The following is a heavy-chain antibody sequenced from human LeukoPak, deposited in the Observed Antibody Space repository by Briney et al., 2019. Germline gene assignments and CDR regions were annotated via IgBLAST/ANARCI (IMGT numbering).Heavy chain of an antibody. CDR3: ARGPAIGGSLNWFDP. Sequence: PSETLSLTCTVSGGSISSYYWSWIRQPAGKGLEWIGRIYTSGSTNYNPSLKSRVTMSVDTSKNQFSLKLSSVTAADTAVYYCARGPAIGGSLNWFDPWGQGTLVTVSS. CDR1: GGSISSYY. D-gene: IGHD3-10*01. V-gene: IGHV4-4*07. CDR2: IYTSGST. J-gene: IGHJ5*02.